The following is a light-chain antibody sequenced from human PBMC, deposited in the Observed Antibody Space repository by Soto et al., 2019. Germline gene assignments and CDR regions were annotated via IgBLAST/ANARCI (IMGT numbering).Light chain of an antibody. CDR2: GAS. Sequence: EIVMTQSPATLSVSPGERATLSCRASQSISSNLAWYQQKPGQAPRLLIDGASSRATGIPARFSGSGSGTEFTLTISSLQSEDLAVYYCQQSNNYPITFGQGTRLEIK. CDR3: QQSNNYPIT. CDR1: QSISSN. V-gene: IGKV3-15*01. J-gene: IGKJ5*01.